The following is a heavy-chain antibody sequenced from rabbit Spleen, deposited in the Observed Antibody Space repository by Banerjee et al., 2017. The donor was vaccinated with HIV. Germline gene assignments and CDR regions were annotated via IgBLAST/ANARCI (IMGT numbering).Heavy chain of an antibody. J-gene: IGHJ6*01. D-gene: IGHD1-1*01. CDR1: GFSFSSGHY. CDR2: INTYTGKS. Sequence: QQLVESGGGLVKPGASLTLTCKASGFSFSSGHYMCWVRQAPGKGLEWIACINTYTGKSVYASWATGRFTISRTSSITVTLQMTSLTAADTATYFCARDLIGIIGWNFYLWGPGTLVTVS. V-gene: IGHV1S40*01. CDR3: ARDLIGIIGWNFYL.